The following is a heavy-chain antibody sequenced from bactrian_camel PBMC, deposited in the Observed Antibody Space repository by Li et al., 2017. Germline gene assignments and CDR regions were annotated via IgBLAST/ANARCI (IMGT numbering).Heavy chain of an antibody. CDR3: VTAGHNTSASREYRD. D-gene: IGHD1*01. V-gene: IGHV3S11*01. CDR1: GFTFSDYT. CDR2: IDHYSSVT. Sequence: DVQLVESGGDLVEPGGSLRLSCATSGFTFSDYTMMWFRQAPGKGLEWVSYIDHYSSVTFYGNSVKCRFTISRDNAGNTLYLQLNDLKLEDTATYYGVTAGHNTSASREYRDWGRGTQVTVS. J-gene: IGHJ4*01.